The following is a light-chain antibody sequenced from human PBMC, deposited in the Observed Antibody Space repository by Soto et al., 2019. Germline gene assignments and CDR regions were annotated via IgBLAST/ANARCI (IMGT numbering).Light chain of an antibody. CDR2: EVS. CDR3: NSYTNTAVRV. CDR1: SSDVGANNF. Sequence: QSALTQPASVSGSPGQSITISCTGTSSDVGANNFVSWYQQYPGKAPKLIIREVSNRPSGVSNRFSGSKSGNTASLTISGLQAEDEADYYCNSYTNTAVRVFGTGTKLTVL. J-gene: IGLJ1*01. V-gene: IGLV2-14*01.